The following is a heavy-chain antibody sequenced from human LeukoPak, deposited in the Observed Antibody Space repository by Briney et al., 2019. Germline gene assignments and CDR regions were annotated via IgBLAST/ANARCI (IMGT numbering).Heavy chain of an antibody. V-gene: IGHV3-53*01. J-gene: IGHJ4*02. CDR1: GFTFSSNY. CDR2: IYSGGST. Sequence: GGSRRLSCAASGFTFSSNYMSWVRQAPGKGLEWVPVIYSGGSTYFADSVKGRFTISRDSSENTLYLHMNSLRAEDTAVYYCAREDSGSHFLGYWGQGTLVTVSS. D-gene: IGHD1-26*01. CDR3: AREDSGSHFLGY.